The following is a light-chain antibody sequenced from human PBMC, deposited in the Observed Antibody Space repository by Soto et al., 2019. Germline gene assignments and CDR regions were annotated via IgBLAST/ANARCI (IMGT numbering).Light chain of an antibody. V-gene: IGLV2-14*01. CDR2: EVT. CDR1: SSDFGTSNS. J-gene: IGLJ3*02. CDR3: ASYTSTTTWV. Sequence: QSVLTQPASVSGSPGQSITISCTGASSDFGTSNSVSWCQQHPGKAPKLIIYEVTNRPSGVSDRFSGSKSGNTASLTISGLQPEDEADYYCASYTSTTTWVFGGGTKLTVL.